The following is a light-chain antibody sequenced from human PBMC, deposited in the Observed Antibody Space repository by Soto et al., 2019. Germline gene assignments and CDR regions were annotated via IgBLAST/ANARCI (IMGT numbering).Light chain of an antibody. CDR1: QRVSSN. V-gene: IGKV3-15*01. Sequence: EIVLTQSPATLSLSPGERATLSCRASQRVSSNYLAWYQQKPGQAPRLLIYGASTRATGIPARFSGSGSGTEFTLTSSSLQSEDFAVYYCQQYNNWPPERTFGQGTKVDI. J-gene: IGKJ1*01. CDR3: QQYNNWPPERT. CDR2: GAS.